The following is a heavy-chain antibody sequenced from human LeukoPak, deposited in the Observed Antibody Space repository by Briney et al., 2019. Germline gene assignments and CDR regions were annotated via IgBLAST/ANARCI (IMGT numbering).Heavy chain of an antibody. D-gene: IGHD3-22*01. J-gene: IGHJ4*02. CDR1: GYTFTSYA. Sequence: ASVKVSCKASGYTFTSYAMNWVRQAPGQGLEWMGWTNTNTGNPTYAQGFTGRFVFSLDTSVSTAYLQISSLKAEDTAVYYCASMPDYYDSSGQPGNWGQGTLVTVSS. CDR2: TNTNTGNP. V-gene: IGHV7-4-1*02. CDR3: ASMPDYYDSSGQPGN.